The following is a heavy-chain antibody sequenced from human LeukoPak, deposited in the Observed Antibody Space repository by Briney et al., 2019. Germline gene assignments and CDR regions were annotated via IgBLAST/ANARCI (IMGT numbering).Heavy chain of an antibody. J-gene: IGHJ4*02. D-gene: IGHD5-18*01. CDR3: VKVDT. V-gene: IGHV3-30*02. Sequence: GGSLRLSCVASGFTLSTSGMHWVRQSPGKGLDWVAFIRNDGNKYNYAESVKGRFTISRDNSKNTLYLQMDSLSAEDTAVYYCVKVDTWGQGTLVTVSS. CDR2: IRNDGNKY. CDR1: GFTLSTSG.